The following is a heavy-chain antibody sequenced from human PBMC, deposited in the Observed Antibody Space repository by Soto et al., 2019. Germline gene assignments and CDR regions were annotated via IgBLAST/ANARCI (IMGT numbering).Heavy chain of an antibody. V-gene: IGHV4-59*08. CDR1: SGPDSSHN. CDR3: VRQGIDYLHGLVDV. Sequence: QVELQQSGPGLVKPSGTLSLTCTVSSGPDSSHNWGWIRQPPGRGLEWNGYVYYTGDTSYNPSLKSRAPISAATSTKIISLTLSSVTAADTAVYYCVRQGIDYLHGLVDVWGQGTTVSVSS. J-gene: IGHJ6*02. CDR2: VYYTGDT. D-gene: IGHD1-26*01.